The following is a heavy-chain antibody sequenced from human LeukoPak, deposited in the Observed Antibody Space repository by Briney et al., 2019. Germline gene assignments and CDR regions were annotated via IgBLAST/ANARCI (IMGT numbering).Heavy chain of an antibody. D-gene: IGHD3-3*01. CDR1: GFTFSSYG. CDR3: ARDLENFWSGPWFDP. V-gene: IGHV3-30*19. CDR2: ISYDGSNK. Sequence: GGSLRLSCAASGFTFSSYGMHWVRQAPGKGLEWVAVISYDGSNKYYADSVKGRFTISRDNSKNTLYLQMNSLRAEDTAVYYCARDLENFWSGPWFDPWGQGTLVTVSS. J-gene: IGHJ5*02.